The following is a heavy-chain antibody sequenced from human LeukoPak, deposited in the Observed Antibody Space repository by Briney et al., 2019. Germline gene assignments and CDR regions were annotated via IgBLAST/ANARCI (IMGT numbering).Heavy chain of an antibody. CDR3: ARDSTSSGLDY. CDR1: GFIVSRNY. CDR2: IYSGGLT. J-gene: IGHJ4*02. Sequence: GGSLRLSCAASGFIVSRNYINWVRQAPGRGLEWVSVIYSGGLTYYADSVKGRFTISRDDSKNTLYLQMNSLRAEDTAVYYCARDSTSSGLDYWGQGTLVTVSS. D-gene: IGHD6-19*01. V-gene: IGHV3-53*01.